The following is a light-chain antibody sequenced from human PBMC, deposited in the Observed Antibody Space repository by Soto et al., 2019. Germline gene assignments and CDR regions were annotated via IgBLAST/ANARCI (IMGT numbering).Light chain of an antibody. CDR2: DAS. CDR1: QSVSSY. Sequence: EIVLTQSPATLSLFPGERATLSCRASQSVSSYLAWYQQKPGQAPRLLIYDASNRATGIPARFSGSGSGTDFTLPISSLEPEDFAVYYCQQRSNWPPLTFGGGTKVEIK. J-gene: IGKJ4*01. V-gene: IGKV3-11*01. CDR3: QQRSNWPPLT.